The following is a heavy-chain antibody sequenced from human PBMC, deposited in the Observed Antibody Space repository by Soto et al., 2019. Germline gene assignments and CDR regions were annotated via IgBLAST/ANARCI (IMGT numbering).Heavy chain of an antibody. CDR1: GYTFTGYY. J-gene: IGHJ4*02. V-gene: IGHV1-2*04. CDR2: INPNTGGT. CDR3: ARAAAPYFAY. Sequence: QVQLVQSGAEVKKPGASVKVSCKASGYTFTGYYMHWVRQAPGQGLEWMGWINPNTGGTNYAQRFQGWVTMTRDTASTAAYMELSRLKSDDTAVYYAARAAAPYFAYWGQGTLVTVSS. D-gene: IGHD2-15*01.